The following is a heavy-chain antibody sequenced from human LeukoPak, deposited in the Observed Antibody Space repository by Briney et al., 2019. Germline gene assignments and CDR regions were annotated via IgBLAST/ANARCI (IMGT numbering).Heavy chain of an antibody. Sequence: GGSLRLSCVASGFTFTNYEMNWVRQAPGKGLEWVSYISSSGSSAFYADSVKGRFTISRDNAKNSLYLQMNSLRAEDTAVYYCARDQWDEDYFDYWGQGTLVTVSS. D-gene: IGHD1-26*01. V-gene: IGHV3-48*03. J-gene: IGHJ4*02. CDR1: GFTFTNYE. CDR3: ARDQWDEDYFDY. CDR2: ISSSGSSA.